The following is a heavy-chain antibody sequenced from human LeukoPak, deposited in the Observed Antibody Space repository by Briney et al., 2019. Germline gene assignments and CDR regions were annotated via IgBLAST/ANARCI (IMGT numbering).Heavy chain of an antibody. D-gene: IGHD3-22*01. V-gene: IGHV4-59*01. CDR3: ARATYYYDSSLDY. J-gene: IGHJ4*02. CDR1: GGSLSSYY. Sequence: SETLSLTCTVSGGSLSSYYWSWIRQPPGKGLEWIGYIYYSGSTNYNPSLKSRVTISVDTSKNQFSLKLSSVTAADTAVYYCARATYYYDSSLDYWGQGTLVTVSS. CDR2: IYYSGST.